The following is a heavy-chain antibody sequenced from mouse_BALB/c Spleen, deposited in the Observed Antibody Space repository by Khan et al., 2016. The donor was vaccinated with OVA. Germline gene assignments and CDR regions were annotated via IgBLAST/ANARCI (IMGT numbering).Heavy chain of an antibody. J-gene: IGHJ4*01. CDR3: ARQGVIYDGSYLTMDY. D-gene: IGHD2-3*01. Sequence: EVQLVESGGDLVKPGGSLKLSCAASGFTFSSYGMSWVRQTPDKRLEWVATISSSGNYTYYPDSVKGRFTISRDNAKNTLYLQMSSLKSEDTAMYYCARQGVIYDGSYLTMDYWGQGTSVTVSS. V-gene: IGHV5-6*01. CDR2: ISSSGNYT. CDR1: GFTFSSYG.